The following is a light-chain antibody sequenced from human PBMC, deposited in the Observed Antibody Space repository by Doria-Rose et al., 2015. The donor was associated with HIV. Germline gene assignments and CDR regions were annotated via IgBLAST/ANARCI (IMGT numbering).Light chain of an antibody. CDR2: DGS. J-gene: IGKJ1*01. Sequence: LTQSPGTLSLSPGERATLSCRASHSLISTYLAWYQQNPGQAPSLLIYDGSTRATGIPDRFSASGSGTDFTLTINRLEPEDFALYYCHQYGTSWTFGQGTKVEI. V-gene: IGKV3-20*01. CDR3: HQYGTSWT. CDR1: HSLISTY.